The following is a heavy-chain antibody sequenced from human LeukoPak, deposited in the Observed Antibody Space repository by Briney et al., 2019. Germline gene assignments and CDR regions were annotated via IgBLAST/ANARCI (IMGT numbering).Heavy chain of an antibody. CDR2: IYYSGST. Sequence: PSQTLSLTCTVSGGSISSGGYYWSWIRQHPGKGLEWIGYIYYSGSTYYNPSLKSRVTISVDTSKNQFSLKLSSVTAADTAVYYCATTNPGRDYYDSSGYYNYWGQGTLVTVSS. D-gene: IGHD3-22*01. J-gene: IGHJ4*02. V-gene: IGHV4-31*03. CDR1: GGSISSGGYY. CDR3: ATTNPGRDYYDSSGYYNY.